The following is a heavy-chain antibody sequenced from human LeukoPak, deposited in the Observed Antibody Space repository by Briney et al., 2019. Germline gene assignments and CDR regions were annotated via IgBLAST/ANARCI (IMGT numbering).Heavy chain of an antibody. D-gene: IGHD3-10*01. CDR3: ARGNYYGSGSYYNEPYYYYYMDV. J-gene: IGHJ6*03. Sequence: PGGSLRLSCAASGFTFSSYWMHWVRQAPGKGLVWVSRINSDESDRYYADSVKGRFTISRDNAENTLYLQMNSLRPEDTAVYYCARGNYYGSGSYYNEPYYYYYMDVWGKGTTVTVSS. CDR1: GFTFSSYW. V-gene: IGHV3-74*01. CDR2: INSDESDR.